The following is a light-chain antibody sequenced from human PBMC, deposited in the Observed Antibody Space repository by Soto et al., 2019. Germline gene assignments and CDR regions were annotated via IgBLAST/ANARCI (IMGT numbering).Light chain of an antibody. V-gene: IGLV1-44*01. CDR2: SNN. Sequence: QAVVTQPPSASGTPGQRVTISCSGSSSNIGSDTVNWYQQLQGTAPTLLIYSNNQRPSGVPDRFSGSKSGTSASLAISGLQSEDEADYYCAAWDGSLNGWVFGGGTKLTVL. CDR1: SSNIGSDT. J-gene: IGLJ3*02. CDR3: AAWDGSLNGWV.